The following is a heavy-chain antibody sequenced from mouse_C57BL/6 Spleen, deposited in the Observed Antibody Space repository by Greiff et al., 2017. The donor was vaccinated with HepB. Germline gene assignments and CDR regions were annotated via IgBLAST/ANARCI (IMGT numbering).Heavy chain of an antibody. CDR3: ALYGNYLYYYAMDY. CDR1: GYSITSGYY. V-gene: IGHV3-6*01. CDR2: ISYDGSN. J-gene: IGHJ4*01. Sequence: VQLQQSGPGLVKPSQSLSLTCSVTGYSITSGYYWNWIRQFPGNKLEWMGYISYDGSNNYNPSLKNRISITRDTSKNQFFLKLNSVTTEDTATYYCALYGNYLYYYAMDYWGQGTSVTVSS. D-gene: IGHD2-1*01.